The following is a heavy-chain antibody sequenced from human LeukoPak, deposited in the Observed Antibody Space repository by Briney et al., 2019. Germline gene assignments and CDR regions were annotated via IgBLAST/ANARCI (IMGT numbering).Heavy chain of an antibody. J-gene: IGHJ4*02. D-gene: IGHD3-22*01. CDR1: GFSISAYG. Sequence: SGGSLRLSCAASGFSISAYGMNWVRQAPGKGLEWVSYISSSSSTIYYADSVKGRFTISRDNVKNSLYLQMNSLRAEDTALYYCAKDSYYDSSGYWDYWGQGTLVTVSS. V-gene: IGHV3-48*04. CDR2: ISSSSSTI. CDR3: AKDSYYDSSGYWDY.